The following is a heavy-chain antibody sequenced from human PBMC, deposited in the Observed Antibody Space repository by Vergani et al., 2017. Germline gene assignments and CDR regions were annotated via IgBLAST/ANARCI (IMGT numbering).Heavy chain of an antibody. D-gene: IGHD2-21*02. J-gene: IGHJ5*02. Sequence: QVRLQESGPGLVKPSETLSLTCSVSGGSMSGYYWSWIRQPPGKELEWIGYMYHSGSTNYNPSLETRVTISGDTSKNQFSLKLNSVTAADTAVYYCGRVADCYCLVSRLLDLWGQGILVTVSS. CDR2: MYHSGST. CDR1: GGSMSGYY. CDR3: GRVADCYCLVSRLLDL. V-gene: IGHV4-59*01.